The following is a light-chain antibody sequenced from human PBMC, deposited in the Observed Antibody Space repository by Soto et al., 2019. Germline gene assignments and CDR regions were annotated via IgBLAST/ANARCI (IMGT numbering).Light chain of an antibody. CDR3: QQYHRSPVT. CDR2: KAS. J-gene: IGKJ4*02. Sequence: DIQMTQSPSTLSAFVGDRVTITCRASQSINSWLAWYQQKPGKAPNLLIYKASNLESGAPSRFSGSGSGTEFTLTISSLQPYDSATDYCQQYHRSPVTFGGGTKVEIK. CDR1: QSINSW. V-gene: IGKV1-5*03.